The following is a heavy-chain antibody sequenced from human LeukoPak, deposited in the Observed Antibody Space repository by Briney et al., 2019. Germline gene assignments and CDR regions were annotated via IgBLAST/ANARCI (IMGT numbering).Heavy chain of an antibody. CDR3: ARGRGDCSSGVCYTAYFYYGMDV. J-gene: IGHJ6*02. CDR2: IIPIFGTA. D-gene: IGHD2-8*01. V-gene: IGHV1-69*13. CDR1: GGTFSSYV. Sequence: GASVKVSCKASGGTFSSYVISWVRQAPGQGLEWMGGIIPIFGTANYAQKFQGRVTITADESTSTAYMELSSLRSEDTAVYYCARGRGDCSSGVCYTAYFYYGMDVWGQGTTVTVSS.